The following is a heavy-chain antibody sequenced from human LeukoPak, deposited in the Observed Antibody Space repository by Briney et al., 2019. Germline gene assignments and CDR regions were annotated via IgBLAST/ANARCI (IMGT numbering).Heavy chain of an antibody. J-gene: IGHJ6*03. CDR1: GFTFSSYA. CDR3: AKSSLEGYGDSYHYYYYYMDV. CDR2: ISGSGGST. Sequence: GGSLRLSCAASGFTFSSYAMSWVRQAPGKGLEWVSAISGSGGSTYYADSVKGRFTISRDNSKNTLYLQMNSLRAEDTAVYYCAKSSLEGYGDSYHYYYYYMDVWGKGTTVTVSS. V-gene: IGHV3-23*01. D-gene: IGHD4-17*01.